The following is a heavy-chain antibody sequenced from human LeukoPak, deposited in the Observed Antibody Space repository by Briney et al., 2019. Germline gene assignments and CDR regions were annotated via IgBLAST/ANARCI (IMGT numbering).Heavy chain of an antibody. J-gene: IGHJ3*02. V-gene: IGHV1-46*01. Sequence: ASVKVSCKASRYTFTSYYMHWVRQAPGQGLEWMGIINPSGGSTSYAQKFQGRVTMTRDTSTSTVYMELSSLRSEDTAVYYCARDRGIAAVPNDAFDIWGQGTMVTVSS. CDR3: ARDRGIAAVPNDAFDI. CDR2: INPSGGST. D-gene: IGHD6-13*01. CDR1: RYTFTSYY.